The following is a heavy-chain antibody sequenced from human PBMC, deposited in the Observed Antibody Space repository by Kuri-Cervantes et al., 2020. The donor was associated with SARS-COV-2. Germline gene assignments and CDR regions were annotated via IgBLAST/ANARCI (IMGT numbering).Heavy chain of an antibody. CDR3: AREGPHSTSSEVDY. D-gene: IGHD2-2*01. CDR1: GFTFDDYA. CDR2: ISYDGSTL. J-gene: IGHJ4*02. Sequence: GESLKISCAASGFTFDDYAMHWVRQAPGKGLEWVAIISYDGSTLYQNSVKGRFTISRDNSRNTVYLQMNSLRREDTAVYYCAREGPHSTSSEVDYWGQGTLVTVSS. V-gene: IGHV3-30*03.